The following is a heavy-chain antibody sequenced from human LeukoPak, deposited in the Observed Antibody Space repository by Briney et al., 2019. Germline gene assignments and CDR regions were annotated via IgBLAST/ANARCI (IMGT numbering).Heavy chain of an antibody. CDR2: TYYRSKWYN. J-gene: IGHJ6*03. D-gene: IGHD6-6*01. CDR1: GDSVSSNSAA. CDR3: ARSSSSSFVVVGRYYYYYYMDV. Sequence: SQTLSLTCAISGDSVSSNSAAWNWIRQSPSRGLEWLGRTYYRSKWYNDYAVSVKSRITINPDTSKNQFSLQLNSVTPEDTAVYYCARSSSSSFVVVGRYYYYYYMDVWGKGTTVTVSS. V-gene: IGHV6-1*01.